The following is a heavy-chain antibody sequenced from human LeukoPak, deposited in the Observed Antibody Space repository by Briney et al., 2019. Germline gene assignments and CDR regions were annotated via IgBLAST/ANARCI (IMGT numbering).Heavy chain of an antibody. D-gene: IGHD3-3*01. CDR3: AKDLGYDFWSGPPLDY. CDR2: ISGSGGST. J-gene: IGHJ4*02. V-gene: IGHV3-23*01. Sequence: GGSPRLSCAASGFTFSSYAMSWVRQAPGKGLEWVSAISGSGGSTYYADSVKGRFTISRDNSKNTLYLQMNSLRAEDTAVYYCAKDLGYDFWSGPPLDYWGQGTLVTVSS. CDR1: GFTFSSYA.